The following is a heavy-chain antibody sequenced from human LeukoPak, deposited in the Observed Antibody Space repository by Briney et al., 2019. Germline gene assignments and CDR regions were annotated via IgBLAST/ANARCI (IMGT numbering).Heavy chain of an antibody. V-gene: IGHV4-34*01. CDR1: GGSFSDFY. CDR2: INHRGIT. D-gene: IGHD3-22*01. Sequence: SETLSLTCTVNGGSFSDFYWGWIRQAPGKGLEWIGEINHRGITNYAPSLKSRVTISVDTSKSQFSLNVTSVTAADTAVYFCARGLTYYYDSTSYAFDSWGQGALVTVSS. J-gene: IGHJ4*02. CDR3: ARGLTYYYDSTSYAFDS.